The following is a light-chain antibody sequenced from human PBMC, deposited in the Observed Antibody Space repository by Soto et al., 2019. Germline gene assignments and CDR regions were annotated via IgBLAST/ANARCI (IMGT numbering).Light chain of an antibody. CDR1: QSISSW. CDR2: DAS. Sequence: IQLTQSPSSLSASVGDRVTITCRASQSISSWLAWYQQKPGKAPKLLIYDASSLESGVPSRFSGSGSGTEFTLTISSLQPDDFATYYCQQYSRYSTFGQGTKVDIK. J-gene: IGKJ1*01. V-gene: IGKV1-5*01. CDR3: QQYSRYST.